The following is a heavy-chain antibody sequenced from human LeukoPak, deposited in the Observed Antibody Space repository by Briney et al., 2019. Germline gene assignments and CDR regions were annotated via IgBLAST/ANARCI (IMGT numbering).Heavy chain of an antibody. J-gene: IGHJ3*02. CDR3: ARVNYDSSGYYKIGAFDI. D-gene: IGHD3-22*01. V-gene: IGHV4-61*02. Sequence: TLSLTCTVSGGSISSGSYYWSWIRQPAGKGLEWIGRIYTSGSTYYNPSLKSRVTISVDTSKNQFSLKLSSVTAADTAVYYCARVNYDSSGYYKIGAFDIWGQGTMVTVSS. CDR2: IYTSGST. CDR1: GGSISSGSYY.